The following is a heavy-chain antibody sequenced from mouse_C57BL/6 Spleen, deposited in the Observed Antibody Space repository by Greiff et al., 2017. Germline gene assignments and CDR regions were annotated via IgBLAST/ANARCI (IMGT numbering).Heavy chain of an antibody. D-gene: IGHD3-2*02. CDR2: ISPGDGDT. V-gene: IGHV1-82*01. CDR1: GYAFSSSW. Sequence: QVQLKESGPELVKPGASVKIPCKASGYAFSSSWMNWAKQRPGKGLEWIGRISPGDGDTNYSGKFKGKVTLNADKSSSTAYMQLSRLTSEDSAVYIGARGRQSRIQGAMDYWGQGTSVTVSS. CDR3: ARGRQSRIQGAMDY. J-gene: IGHJ4*01.